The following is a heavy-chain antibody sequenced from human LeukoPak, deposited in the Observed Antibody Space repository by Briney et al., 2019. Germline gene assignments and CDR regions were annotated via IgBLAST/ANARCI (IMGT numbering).Heavy chain of an antibody. CDR1: GFTFSSYG. V-gene: IGHV3-23*01. Sequence: GGSLRLSCAASGFTFSSYGMSWVHQAPGKGLEWVSAISGSGGSTYYADSVKGRFTISRDNSKDTLYLQMNSLRAEDTAVYYCAKDLAISYDILTGYWVPFDYWGQGTLVTVSS. CDR3: AKDLAISYDILTGYWVPFDY. CDR2: ISGSGGST. D-gene: IGHD3-9*01. J-gene: IGHJ4*02.